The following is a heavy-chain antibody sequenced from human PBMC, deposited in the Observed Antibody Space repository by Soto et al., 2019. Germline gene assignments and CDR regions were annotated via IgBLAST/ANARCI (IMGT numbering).Heavy chain of an antibody. CDR1: GFIFDDYS. J-gene: IGHJ6*02. Sequence: EVQLVESGGGVVQPGGSLRLSCAASGFIFDDYSMYWVRQAPGKGLEWVSLLSWDGRHTYYADSVKGRFIISRDNSRNSLYLQMSSLTTADTALYYCAKARGSIFGGMDVWGQGTTVTVSS. CDR2: LSWDGRHT. D-gene: IGHD3-3*01. V-gene: IGHV3-43*01. CDR3: AKARGSIFGGMDV.